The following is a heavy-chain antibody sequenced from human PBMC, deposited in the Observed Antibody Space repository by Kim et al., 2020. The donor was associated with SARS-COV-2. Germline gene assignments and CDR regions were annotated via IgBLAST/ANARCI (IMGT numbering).Heavy chain of an antibody. CDR1: GYTFTSYA. V-gene: IGHV1-3*01. D-gene: IGHD2-21*02. J-gene: IGHJ4*02. CDR3: ARRPPYCGGDCYFDY. CDR2: INAGNGNT. Sequence: ASVKVSCKASGYTFTSYAMHWVRQAPGQRLEWMGWINAGNGNTKYSQKFQGRVTITRDTSASTAYMELSSLRSEDTAVYYCARRPPYCGGDCYFDYWGQGTLVTVSS.